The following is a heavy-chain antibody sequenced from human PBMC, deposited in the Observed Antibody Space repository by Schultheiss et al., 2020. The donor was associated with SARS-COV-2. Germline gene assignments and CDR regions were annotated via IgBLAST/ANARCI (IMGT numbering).Heavy chain of an antibody. V-gene: IGHV5-10-1*01. CDR2: IDPSDSYT. CDR1: GYSFTSYW. CDR3: ARQGIAVAGAEFDP. D-gene: IGHD6-19*01. J-gene: IGHJ5*02. Sequence: GESLKISCKGSGYSFTSYWIGWVRQMPGKGLEWMGRIDPSDSYTDYSPSFQGHVTISADKSLTTAYLQWSSLEASDTAMYYCARQGIAVAGAEFDPWGQGTLVTVSS.